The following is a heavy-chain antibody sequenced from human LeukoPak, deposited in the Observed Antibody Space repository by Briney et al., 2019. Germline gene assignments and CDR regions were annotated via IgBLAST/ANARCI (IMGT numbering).Heavy chain of an antibody. CDR1: GFTFDDYA. V-gene: IGHV3-9*03. Sequence: PGRSLRLSCAASGFTFDDYAMHWVRQAPGKGLEWVSGISWNSGTVGYADSVKGRFTISRDNAKNSLYLQMNSLKAEDMAFYYCARGNSGSYSQDWFDPWGQGTLVTVSS. D-gene: IGHD1-26*01. CDR3: ARGNSGSYSQDWFDP. CDR2: ISWNSGTV. J-gene: IGHJ5*02.